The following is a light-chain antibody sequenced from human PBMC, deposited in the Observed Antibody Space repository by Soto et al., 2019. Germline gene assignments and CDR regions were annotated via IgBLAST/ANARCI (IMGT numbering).Light chain of an antibody. V-gene: IGKV4-1*01. Sequence: DIVMTQSPDSLAVSLGERATVNCKSSQSVLYSSNNKNYLAWYQQKAGQPPKLLIYWASTRESGVPDRFSGSGSGTDFTLTISSLQAEDVAVYYCQQYYSTPFTFGPGPKVDIK. CDR3: QQYYSTPFT. CDR2: WAS. J-gene: IGKJ3*01. CDR1: QSVLYSSNNKNY.